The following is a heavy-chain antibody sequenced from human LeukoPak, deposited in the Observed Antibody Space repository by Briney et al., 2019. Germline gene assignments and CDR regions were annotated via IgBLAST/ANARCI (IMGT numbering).Heavy chain of an antibody. Sequence: GGSLRLTCAASGFTFSSYSMNWVRQAPGQGLEWVSSISSSSSYIYYADSVKGRFSISRDNAKNSLYLQINSLRTEDTAVYYCARNRQSIAASGNEYWGQGTLVTVSS. CDR3: ARNRQSIAASGNEY. D-gene: IGHD6-13*01. CDR1: GFTFSSYS. J-gene: IGHJ4*02. CDR2: ISSSSSYI. V-gene: IGHV3-21*01.